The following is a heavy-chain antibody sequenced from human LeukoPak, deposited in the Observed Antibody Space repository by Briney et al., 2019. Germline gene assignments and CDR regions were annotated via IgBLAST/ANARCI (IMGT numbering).Heavy chain of an antibody. Sequence: SETLSLTCTVSGGSISSYYWSWIRQPPGKGLEWIGYIYYSGSTNYNPSLKSRVTISVDTSKNQFSLKLSSVTAVDTAVYYCARGNASRTRTVSRDHYGMDVWGQGTTVTVSS. CDR1: GGSISSYY. V-gene: IGHV4-59*01. CDR3: ARGNASRTRTVSRDHYGMDV. D-gene: IGHD1-1*01. CDR2: IYYSGST. J-gene: IGHJ6*02.